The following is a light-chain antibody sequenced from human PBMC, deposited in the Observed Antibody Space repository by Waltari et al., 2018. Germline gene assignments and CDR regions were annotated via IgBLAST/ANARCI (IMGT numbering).Light chain of an antibody. CDR3: QQYNSYSPWT. J-gene: IGKJ1*01. Sequence: DIQMPQSRSTLSASVGDRVTITCRASQSISSWLAWYQQKPGKAPKLLIYKASSLQSGVPSRFSGSGSGTEFTLTISGLQPDDFATYYCQQYNSYSPWTFGQGTKVETK. CDR2: KAS. CDR1: QSISSW. V-gene: IGKV1-5*03.